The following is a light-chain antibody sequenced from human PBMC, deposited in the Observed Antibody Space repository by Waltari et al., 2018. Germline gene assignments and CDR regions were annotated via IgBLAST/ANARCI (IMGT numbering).Light chain of an antibody. CDR3: QQGYSYPIT. CDR2: RAS. Sequence: IQMTQSPYSLSASVGGTVTITCHSSQDIENNLNWYEQKPGKAPKLLISRASSLQGGIPSRFSGTGSGKDFTLTISSLQPEDFATYFCQQGYSYPITFGGGTKVEIK. CDR1: QDIENN. J-gene: IGKJ4*01. V-gene: IGKV1-6*01.